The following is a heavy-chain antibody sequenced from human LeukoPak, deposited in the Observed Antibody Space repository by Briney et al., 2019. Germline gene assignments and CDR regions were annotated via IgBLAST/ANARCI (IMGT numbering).Heavy chain of an antibody. D-gene: IGHD6-19*01. Sequence: SVKVSCKASGGTFSSYAISWVRQAPGQGLEWMGRIIPIFGTANYAQKFQGRVTITTDESTSTAYMELSCLRSEDTAVYYCARATIAVAGSFDYWGQGTLVTVSS. V-gene: IGHV1-69*05. CDR2: IIPIFGTA. CDR1: GGTFSSYA. J-gene: IGHJ4*02. CDR3: ARATIAVAGSFDY.